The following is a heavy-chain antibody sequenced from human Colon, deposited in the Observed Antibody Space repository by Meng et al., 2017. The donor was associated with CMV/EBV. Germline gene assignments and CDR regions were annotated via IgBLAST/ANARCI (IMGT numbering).Heavy chain of an antibody. Sequence: QVQLQEAGPVLLKPSQTLSLTCAVSGGSISSGDYYWTWIRQSPGKGLEWIGYIFYSESTVYNPSLKSRLMISVDTTKNQFSLKLTSVTAADTAVYYCAREQLVSGRLNSWGQGTLVTVSS. CDR2: IFYSEST. CDR1: GGSISSGDYY. V-gene: IGHV4-30-4*08. CDR3: AREQLVSGRLNS. D-gene: IGHD3-10*01. J-gene: IGHJ5*02.